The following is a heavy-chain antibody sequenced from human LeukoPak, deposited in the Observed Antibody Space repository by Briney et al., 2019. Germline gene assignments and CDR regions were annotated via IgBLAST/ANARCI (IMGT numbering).Heavy chain of an antibody. CDR2: ISGSGGST. CDR3: AKGDYGYYYYMDA. J-gene: IGHJ6*03. CDR1: AFTYSCYA. V-gene: IGHV3-23*01. Sequence: GGSLRLSCAASAFTYSCYAMGWARQAPGKGLEWVSAISGSGGSTYYADPVKGRFTISRDNSKNTVYLQMNSLRADDTALYYCAKGDYGYYYYMDAWGKGTTVTVSS. D-gene: IGHD4-17*01.